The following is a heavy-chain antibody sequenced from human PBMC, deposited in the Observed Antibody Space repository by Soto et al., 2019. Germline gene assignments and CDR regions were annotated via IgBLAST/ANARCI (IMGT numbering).Heavy chain of an antibody. CDR3: ARDQEAGSFFPYYYGMDV. CDR2: IIPLLNTP. J-gene: IGHJ6*02. V-gene: IGHV1-69*13. D-gene: IGHD6-13*01. Sequence: SVKVSCKVSGGTFSGYAVSWVRQAPGQGLEWMGVIIPLLNTPKYEQKFQGRVTITADASATTAYLELSNLKSEDTAVYYCARDQEAGSFFPYYYGMDVWGQGTTVTVSS. CDR1: GGTFSGYA.